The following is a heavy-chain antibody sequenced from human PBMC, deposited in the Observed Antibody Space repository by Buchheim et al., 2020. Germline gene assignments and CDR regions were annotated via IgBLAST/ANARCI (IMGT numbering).Heavy chain of an antibody. CDR3: ARETPDTHDY. CDR1: GFTFSSYE. CDR2: TSSSGGTV. V-gene: IGHV3-48*03. Sequence: VQLVESGGGLVQPGGSLRLSCAASGFTFSSYEMNWVRQAPGKGLEWVAYTSSSGGTVHYADSVKGRFTISRDNARNSVYLHMNSLGVEDTAVYYCARETPDTHDYWGQGTL. J-gene: IGHJ4*02. D-gene: IGHD4-23*01.